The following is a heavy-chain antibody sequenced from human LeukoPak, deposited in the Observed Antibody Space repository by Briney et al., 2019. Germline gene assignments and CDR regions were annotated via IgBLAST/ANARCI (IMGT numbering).Heavy chain of an antibody. CDR1: GYTFTSYG. CDR3: ARDLITMARGVITEYNWFDP. J-gene: IGHJ5*02. D-gene: IGHD3-10*01. V-gene: IGHV1-18*04. Sequence: ASVKVSCKASGYTFTSYGISWVRQAPGQGLEWMGWISAYNGNTNYAQKLQGRVTMTTDTSTSTAYMELRSLRSDDTAVYYCARDLITMARGVITEYNWFDPWGQGTLVTVSS. CDR2: ISAYNGNT.